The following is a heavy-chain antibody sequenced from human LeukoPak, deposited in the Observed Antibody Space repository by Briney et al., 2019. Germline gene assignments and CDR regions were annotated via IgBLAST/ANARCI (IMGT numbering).Heavy chain of an antibody. CDR1: GHSLITNW. V-gene: IGHV5-51*01. CDR2: IYPDDSDT. J-gene: IGHJ3*01. D-gene: IGHD2/OR15-2a*01. CDR3: ATLTTHFYDRRFDAFDV. Sequence: GESLKISCKDSGHSLITNWIGWVRQMPGKGLEWMGIIYPDDSDTIYSPSFQGQVTISADKSISTAYLQWSSLKASDTAMYYCATLTTHFYDRRFDAFDVWGQGTMVIVSS.